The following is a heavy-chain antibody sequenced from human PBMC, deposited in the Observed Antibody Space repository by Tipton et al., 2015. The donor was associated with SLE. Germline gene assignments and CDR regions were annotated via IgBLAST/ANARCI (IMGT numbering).Heavy chain of an antibody. CDR3: ARAVGATLDY. V-gene: IGHV4-59*01. CDR2: IYTSGST. D-gene: IGHD1-26*01. CDR1: GGSISSYY. J-gene: IGHJ4*02. Sequence: TLSLTCTVSGGSISSYYWSWIRQPPGKGLEWIGYIYTSGSTNYNPSLKSRVTISVDTSKNQFSLKLSSVTAADTAVYYCARAVGATLDYWGQGTLVTVSS.